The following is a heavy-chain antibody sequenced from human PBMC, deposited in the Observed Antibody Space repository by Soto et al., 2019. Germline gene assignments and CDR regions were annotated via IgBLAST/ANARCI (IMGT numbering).Heavy chain of an antibody. V-gene: IGHV4-30-4*01. Sequence: SSETLSLTCSVPGDSISTVDYFWAWIRQPPGQALEYIGYIYKSTTTYYNPSFESRVAISLDTSKSQFSLNVTSVTAADTAVYFCARGRYCLTGRCFPNWFDSWGQGTLVTVSS. CDR2: IYKSTTT. J-gene: IGHJ5*01. CDR3: ARGRYCLTGRCFPNWFDS. D-gene: IGHD2-15*01. CDR1: GDSISTVDYF.